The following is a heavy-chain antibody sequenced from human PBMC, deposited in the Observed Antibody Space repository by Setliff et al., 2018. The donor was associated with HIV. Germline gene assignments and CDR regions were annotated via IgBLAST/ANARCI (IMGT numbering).Heavy chain of an antibody. D-gene: IGHD2-15*01. CDR2: MYYNGKI. CDR1: GVSLSSESYY. V-gene: IGHV4-39*01. CDR3: ARRGESTGSWFSSWYSYDMDV. J-gene: IGHJ6*02. Sequence: SETLFLTCTVSGVSLSSESYYWGWVRQPPGKALEWVGCMYYNGKIFYNPSLRSRVTIFVDSSKNELSLRLQSVTAADTAVYYCARRGESTGSWFSSWYSYDMDVWGQGTTVTVSS.